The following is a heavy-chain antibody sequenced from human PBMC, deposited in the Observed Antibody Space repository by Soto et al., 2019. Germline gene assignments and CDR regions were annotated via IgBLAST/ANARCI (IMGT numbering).Heavy chain of an antibody. D-gene: IGHD6-19*01. V-gene: IGHV4-31*03. Sequence: KPSETLSLTCTVSDGSFNSGAYYWSWIRQRPGKGLEWIGYVSYSGNTYYNPSLTSRLTFSVDTSKRQFSLKLRSVTVADTAVYYCARDLGSEQWFFDSWGQGTLVTVSS. CDR1: DGSFNSGAYY. CDR3: ARDLGSEQWFFDS. CDR2: VSYSGNT. J-gene: IGHJ4*02.